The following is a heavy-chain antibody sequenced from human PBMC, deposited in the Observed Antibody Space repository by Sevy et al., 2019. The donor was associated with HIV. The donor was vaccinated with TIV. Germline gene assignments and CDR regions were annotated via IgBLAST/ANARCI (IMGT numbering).Heavy chain of an antibody. J-gene: IGHJ4*02. CDR1: GFTFSSYA. Sequence: GGSLRLSCAASGFTFSSYAMHWVRQAPGKGLEYVSAISSNGGRTYYANSVKGRFTISRDNSKNTLYLQLGSLIGEDMAAYYCARGGLVVITSPLDFWGQGTLVTVSS. CDR3: ARGGLVVITSPLDF. D-gene: IGHD3-22*01. V-gene: IGHV3-64*01. CDR2: ISSNGGRT.